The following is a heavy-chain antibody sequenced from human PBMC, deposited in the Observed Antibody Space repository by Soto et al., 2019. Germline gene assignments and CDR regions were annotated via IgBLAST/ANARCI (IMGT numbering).Heavy chain of an antibody. CDR2: IYYSGTT. CDR1: GDSISNSRYF. D-gene: IGHD3-9*01. CDR3: ATLTGTRVPFYYGMDV. Sequence: PSETLSLTCTVSGDSISNSRYFWGWIRQPPGKGLEWIGIIYYSGTTYYNPSLESRISMSVDTSQNQFSLRLSSVSAADTAVYYCATLTGTRVPFYYGMDVWVQGTTVTVSS. J-gene: IGHJ6*02. V-gene: IGHV4-39*01.